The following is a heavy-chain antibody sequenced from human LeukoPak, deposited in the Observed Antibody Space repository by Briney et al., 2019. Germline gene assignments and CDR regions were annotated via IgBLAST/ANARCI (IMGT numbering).Heavy chain of an antibody. V-gene: IGHV3-23*01. D-gene: IGHD7-27*01. Sequence: GGSLRLSCAASGFTLSTYAMSWVRQTPGKGLEWVAATSSSDAGTYHADSVRGRFTISRDNSRNTLSLQMNSLRVEDTAVYYCARDLAWGAFDYWGQGILVAVSS. J-gene: IGHJ4*02. CDR2: TSSSDAGT. CDR3: ARDLAWGAFDY. CDR1: GFTLSTYA.